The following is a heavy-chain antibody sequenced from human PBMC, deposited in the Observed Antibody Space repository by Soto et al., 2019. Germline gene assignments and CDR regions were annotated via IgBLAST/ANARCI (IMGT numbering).Heavy chain of an antibody. CDR3: ARDPCSGGICYSSAFDI. CDR2: INAGNGNT. J-gene: IGHJ3*02. CDR1: GYTFTSYA. V-gene: IGHV1-3*01. D-gene: IGHD2-15*01. Sequence: QVQLVQSGAEVRKPGASVTVSCKASGYTFTSYAMHWVRQAPGQRLEWMGWINAGNGNTKYSQKFQGTVTITRDTSENTAYMELISLTSEDSAVYYCARDPCSGGICYSSAFDIWGQGTMVTVSS.